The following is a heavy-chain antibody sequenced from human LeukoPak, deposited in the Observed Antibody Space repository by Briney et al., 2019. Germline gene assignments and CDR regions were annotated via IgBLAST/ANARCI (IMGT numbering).Heavy chain of an antibody. CDR3: AKGSRIVVVPAEGY. CDR2: ISYDGSNK. D-gene: IGHD2-2*01. J-gene: IGHJ4*02. Sequence: GGPLRLSCAASGFTFSSYGMHWVRQAPGKGLEWVAVISYDGSNKYYADSVKGRFTISRDNSKNTLYLKMNSLRAEDTAVYYCAKGSRIVVVPAEGYWGQGTLVTVSS. V-gene: IGHV3-30*18. CDR1: GFTFSSYG.